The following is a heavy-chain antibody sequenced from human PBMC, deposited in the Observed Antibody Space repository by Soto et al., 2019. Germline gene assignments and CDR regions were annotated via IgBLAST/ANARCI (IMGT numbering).Heavy chain of an antibody. J-gene: IGHJ6*02. CDR1: GYTFTSYG. Sequence: GASVKVSCKASGYTFTSYGISWVRQAPGQGLVWMGWISAYNGNTNYAQKLQGRVTMTTDTSTSTAYMELRSLRSDDAAVYYCASASCSSTSCYSPDYYYYGMDVWGQGTTVTVSS. CDR3: ASASCSSTSCYSPDYYYYGMDV. V-gene: IGHV1-18*04. D-gene: IGHD2-2*01. CDR2: ISAYNGNT.